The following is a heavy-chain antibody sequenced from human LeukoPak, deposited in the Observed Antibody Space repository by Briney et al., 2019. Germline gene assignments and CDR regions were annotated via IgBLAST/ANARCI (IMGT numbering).Heavy chain of an antibody. CDR1: GYTFTSYA. CDR2: INTNTGNP. CDR3: ARGGYYDSSGYSDAFDI. V-gene: IGHV7-4-1*02. J-gene: IGHJ3*02. Sequence: ASVKVSCKASGYTFTSYAMNWVRQAPGQGLEWMGWINTNTGNPTYAQGLTGRFVFSLDTSVSTAYLQISSLKAEDTAVYYCARGGYYDSSGYSDAFDIWGQGTMVTVSS. D-gene: IGHD3-22*01.